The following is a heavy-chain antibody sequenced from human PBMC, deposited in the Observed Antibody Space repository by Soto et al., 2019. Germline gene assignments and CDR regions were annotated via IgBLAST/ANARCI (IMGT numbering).Heavy chain of an antibody. CDR3: AKDWGVSDSSSWEDACDI. Sequence: EVQLLESGGGLVQPGGSLRLSCAASGFTFSSYAMSWVRQAPGKGLEWVSGISGSGGSTYYEESVKGRFTISRDNSKNTLYLQMNSLRAEDTAVYYCAKDWGVSDSSSWEDACDIWGQGTMVAVSS. J-gene: IGHJ3*02. D-gene: IGHD6-13*01. CDR1: GFTFSSYA. CDR2: ISGSGGST. V-gene: IGHV3-23*01.